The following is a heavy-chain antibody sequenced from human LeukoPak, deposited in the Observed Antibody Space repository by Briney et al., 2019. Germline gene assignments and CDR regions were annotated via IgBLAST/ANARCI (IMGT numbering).Heavy chain of an antibody. Sequence: GGSVTLTRARSGFIFLTYCWHVLRQAPGKGLEWVAVIWYDGSNKYYGDSVKGRFTISRDNSKNTLYLQMNSLRAEDTAVYYCPRGWGLTATDIEYWGHRSPVTVSS. CDR1: GFIFLTYC. V-gene: IGHV3-33*01. J-gene: IGHJ4*01. CDR2: IWYDGSNK. D-gene: IGHD2-21*02. CDR3: PRGWGLTATDIEY.